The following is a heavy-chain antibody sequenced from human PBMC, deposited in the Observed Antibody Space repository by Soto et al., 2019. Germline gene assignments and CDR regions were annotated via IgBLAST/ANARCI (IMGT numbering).Heavy chain of an antibody. CDR2: ISGSGGST. Sequence: EVQLLESGGGLVQPGGSLRLSFAASEFTFSNYAMSWVRQAPGKGLEWVSAISGSGGSTYYADSVKGRFTISRDNSNNTLYLQMNSLRAEDTAVYYCAKDGGYSYGYSPRYYYGMDVWGQGTTVTVSS. CDR1: EFTFSNYA. CDR3: AKDGGYSYGYSPRYYYGMDV. J-gene: IGHJ6*02. V-gene: IGHV3-23*01. D-gene: IGHD5-18*01.